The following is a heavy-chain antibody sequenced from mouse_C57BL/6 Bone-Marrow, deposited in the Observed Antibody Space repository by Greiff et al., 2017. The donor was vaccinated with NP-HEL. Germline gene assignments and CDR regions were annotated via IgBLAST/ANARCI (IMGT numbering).Heavy chain of an antibody. CDR1: GYTFTSYW. J-gene: IGHJ4*01. D-gene: IGHD2-1*01. Sequence: VQLQQPGAELVMPGASVKLSCKASGYTFTSYWMHWVKQRPGQGLEWIGEIDPSDSYTNYNQKFKGKSTLTVDKSSSTAYMQLSILTSEDSAVYYCAREGKRDYYAMDYWGQGTSVTVSS. CDR3: AREGKRDYYAMDY. CDR2: IDPSDSYT. V-gene: IGHV1-69*01.